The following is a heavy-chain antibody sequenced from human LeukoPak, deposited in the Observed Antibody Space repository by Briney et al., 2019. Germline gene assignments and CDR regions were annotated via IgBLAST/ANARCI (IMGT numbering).Heavy chain of an antibody. Sequence: GGSLRLSCAASGFSFSSYSMNWVRQAPGKGLEWVSSISSSSSYIYYADSVKGRFTISRDNAKNSLYLQMNSLRAEDTAVYYCARDTAVWGSYRFNYYFDYWGQGTLVTVSS. J-gene: IGHJ4*02. CDR1: GFSFSSYS. V-gene: IGHV3-21*01. CDR3: ARDTAVWGSYRFNYYFDY. D-gene: IGHD3-16*02. CDR2: ISSSSSYI.